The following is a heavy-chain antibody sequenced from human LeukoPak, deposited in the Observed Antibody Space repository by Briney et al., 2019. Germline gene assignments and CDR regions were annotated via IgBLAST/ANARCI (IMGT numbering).Heavy chain of an antibody. Sequence: SETLSLTCTVSGGSMSSYYWNRIRQSAGKGLEWIGHIYTSGTTNYNPSLKSRVTMSGDTSKNQFFLRLSSVTAADTAVYYCARGHNSGWRNFDYWGQGTLVTVSS. CDR2: IYTSGTT. CDR1: GGSMSSYY. CDR3: ARGHNSGWRNFDY. V-gene: IGHV4-4*07. D-gene: IGHD6-19*01. J-gene: IGHJ4*02.